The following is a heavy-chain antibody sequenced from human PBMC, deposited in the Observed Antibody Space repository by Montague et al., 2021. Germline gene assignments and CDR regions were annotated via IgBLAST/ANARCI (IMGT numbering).Heavy chain of an antibody. Sequence: SETLSLTCTVSRSLINSDYYWGWIRQPPGKGLEWMGSVSHGGRTYYNPSLKSRVTISVDTSNNHFSLKLSSVTAADTAMYYCARDNGYCNITSCSPLTYWGQGTLVTVSS. CDR3: ARDNGYCNITSCSPLTY. J-gene: IGHJ4*02. CDR1: RSLINSDYY. V-gene: IGHV4-38-2*02. CDR2: VSHGGRT. D-gene: IGHD2-2*03.